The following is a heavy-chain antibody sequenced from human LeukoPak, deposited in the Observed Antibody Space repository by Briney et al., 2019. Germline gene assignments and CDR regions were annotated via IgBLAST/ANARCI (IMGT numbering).Heavy chain of an antibody. Sequence: SVKVSCKASGGTFSSYAISWVRQAPGQGLEWMGGIIPIFGTANYAQKFQGRVTMTRDTSTSTVYMELSSLRSEDTAVYYCARTSGYGYYYYYMDVWGKGTTVTVSS. CDR3: ARTSGYGYYYYYMDV. J-gene: IGHJ6*03. V-gene: IGHV1-69*05. CDR2: IIPIFGTA. CDR1: GGTFSSYA. D-gene: IGHD5-12*01.